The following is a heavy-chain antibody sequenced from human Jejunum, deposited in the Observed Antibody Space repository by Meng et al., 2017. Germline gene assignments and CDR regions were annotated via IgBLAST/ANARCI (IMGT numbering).Heavy chain of an antibody. V-gene: IGHV3-7*01. J-gene: IGHJ6*02. CDR2: IKSDGSEQ. Sequence: GESLKISCAASGFSFSSLWMMWVRQAPAKGLECVATIKSDGSEQWYVDSVKGRFTVSRDNGKNSLYLQMNSLRAEDTAVYFCVKLVRLPDVWGQGTTVTVSS. D-gene: IGHD2-21*02. CDR3: VKLVRLPDV. CDR1: GFSFSSLW.